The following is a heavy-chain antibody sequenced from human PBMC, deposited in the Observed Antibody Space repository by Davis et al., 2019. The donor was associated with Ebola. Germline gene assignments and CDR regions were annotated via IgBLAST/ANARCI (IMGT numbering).Heavy chain of an antibody. CDR1: GFTVSSNY. V-gene: IGHV3-53*01. CDR2: IYSGGST. D-gene: IGHD6-13*01. J-gene: IGHJ6*02. Sequence: GGSLRLSCAASGFTVSSNYMSWVRQAPGKGLEWVSVIYSGGSTYYADSVKGRFTISRDNAKNSLYLQMNSLRAEDTAVYYCARALRGSSSWYYYYYGMDVWGQGTTVTVSS. CDR3: ARALRGSSSWYYYYYGMDV.